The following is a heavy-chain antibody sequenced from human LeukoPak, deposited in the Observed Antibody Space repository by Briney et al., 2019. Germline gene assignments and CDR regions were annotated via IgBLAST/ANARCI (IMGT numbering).Heavy chain of an antibody. CDR2: ISGSGGST. CDR3: VKSAGFDWLSPLDAFDI. Sequence: PGGSLRLSCAASGFTFSSYAMTWVRQAPGKGLEWVSGISGSGGSTYYADSVEGRFTISRDNSKDTLYLQMSSLRAEDTTVYYCVKSAGFDWLSPLDAFDIWGQGTMVTVSS. CDR1: GFTFSSYA. D-gene: IGHD3-9*01. J-gene: IGHJ3*02. V-gene: IGHV3-23*01.